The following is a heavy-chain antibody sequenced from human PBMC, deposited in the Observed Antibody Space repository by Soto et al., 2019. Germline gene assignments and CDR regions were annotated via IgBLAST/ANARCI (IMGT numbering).Heavy chain of an antibody. CDR2: IYYSGST. D-gene: IGHD1-26*01. Sequence: SETLSLTCTVSGGSISSYYWSWIRQPPGKGLEWIGYIYYSGSTNYNPSLKSRVTISVDTSKNQFSLKLSSVTAADTAVYYCARVDWTVGATLDYWGQGTLVTVSS. J-gene: IGHJ4*02. CDR3: ARVDWTVGATLDY. CDR1: GGSISSYY. V-gene: IGHV4-59*01.